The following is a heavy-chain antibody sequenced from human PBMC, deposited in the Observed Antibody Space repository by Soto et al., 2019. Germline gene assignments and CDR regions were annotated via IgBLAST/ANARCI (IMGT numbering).Heavy chain of an antibody. Sequence: EVQLVESGGGLVQPGGSLRLSCAASGFTFSTYSMNWVRQAPGKGLEWVSYISTTGSTIYYADSVKGRFTISRDNAKNSLYLQMTSLRAEDTAVYYCARHKGYCSGGSCYYYYYMDVWGKGTTVTVSS. J-gene: IGHJ6*03. CDR3: ARHKGYCSGGSCYYYYYMDV. V-gene: IGHV3-48*01. CDR1: GFTFSTYS. D-gene: IGHD2-15*01. CDR2: ISTTGSTI.